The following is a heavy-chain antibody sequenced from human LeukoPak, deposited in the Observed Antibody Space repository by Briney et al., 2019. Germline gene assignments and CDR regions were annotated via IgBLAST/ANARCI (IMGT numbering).Heavy chain of an antibody. CDR2: IYYSGNT. J-gene: IGHJ1*01. D-gene: IGHD6-19*01. V-gene: IGHV4-59*01. Sequence: SETLSLTCTVSGGSIGSYYWSWIRQPPGKGLEWIGYIYYSGNTNYNPSLKSRVTISVDTSKNQFSLKLSSVTAADTAVYYCARPYNSGWNHMADFQHWGQGTLVIVSS. CDR1: GGSIGSYY. CDR3: ARPYNSGWNHMADFQH.